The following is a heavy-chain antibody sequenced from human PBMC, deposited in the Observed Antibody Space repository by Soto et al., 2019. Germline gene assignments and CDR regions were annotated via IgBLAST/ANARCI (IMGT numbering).Heavy chain of an antibody. CDR3: ARGEKIGYCSSTSCSIGNWFDP. D-gene: IGHD2-2*01. V-gene: IGHV1-69*13. J-gene: IGHJ5*02. CDR2: IIPIFGTA. CDR1: GGTFSSYA. Sequence: SVKVSCKASGGTFSSYANSWVRQAPGQGLEWMGGIIPIFGTANYAQKFQGRVTITADESTSTAYMELSSLRSEDTAVYYCARGEKIGYCSSTSCSIGNWFDPWGQGTLVTVSS.